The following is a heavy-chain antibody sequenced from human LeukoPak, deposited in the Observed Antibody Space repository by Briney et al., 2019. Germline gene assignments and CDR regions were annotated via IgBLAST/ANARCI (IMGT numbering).Heavy chain of an antibody. CDR1: GFTFSSYN. CDR3: ARQKRWLQLIDY. D-gene: IGHD5-24*01. V-gene: IGHV4-34*01. Sequence: GSLRLPCAASGFTFSSYNMNWVRQAPGKGLEWIGEINHSGSTNYNPSLKSRVTISVGTSKNQFSLKLSSVTAADTAVYYYARQKRWLQLIDYWGQGTLVTVSS. CDR2: INHSGST. J-gene: IGHJ4*02.